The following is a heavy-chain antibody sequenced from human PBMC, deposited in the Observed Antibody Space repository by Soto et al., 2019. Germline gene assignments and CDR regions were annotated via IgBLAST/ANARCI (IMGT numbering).Heavy chain of an antibody. CDR3: ARGVREYYGSGSYYKRRYFDY. CDR2: IYYTGNT. V-gene: IGHV4-59*13. CDR1: GGSISTYY. J-gene: IGHJ4*02. D-gene: IGHD3-10*01. Sequence: SETLSLTCTVTGGSISTYYWSWIRQPPGKGLEWIGHIYYTGNTNYNPSLKSRVTISVDTSTNRFSLRLRSVSAADTAVYYCARGVREYYGSGSYYKRRYFDYWGQGTLVTVSS.